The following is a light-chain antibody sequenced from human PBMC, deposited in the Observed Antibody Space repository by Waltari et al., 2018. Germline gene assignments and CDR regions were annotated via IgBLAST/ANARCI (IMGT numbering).Light chain of an antibody. CDR2: RNN. V-gene: IGLV1-47*01. J-gene: IGLJ3*02. CDR1: RPNIGSNF. Sequence: QSVLTQPPSASGTPRQTVNIAWSGSRPNIGSNFLYWYQQLPGTAPKLLLHRNNQRPSGVPDRFSGSKSGTSASLAISGLRYEDEADYYCAAWDDSLYEVFGGGTKLTVL. CDR3: AAWDDSLYEV.